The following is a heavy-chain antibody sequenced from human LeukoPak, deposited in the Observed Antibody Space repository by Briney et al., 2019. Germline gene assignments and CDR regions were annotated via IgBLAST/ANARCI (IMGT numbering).Heavy chain of an antibody. CDR2: INPSGGST. D-gene: IGHD3-9*01. V-gene: IGHV1-46*01. J-gene: IGHJ6*03. Sequence: ASVKVSCKASGYTFTSYYIHWVRQAPGQGLEWMGLINPSGGSTNYAQKFQGRVTMTRDTSTSTVYMELSSLRSEDTAVYYCAKHNDILTGSRDYYYYYYMDVWGKGTTVTISS. CDR1: GYTFTSYY. CDR3: AKHNDILTGSRDYYYYYYMDV.